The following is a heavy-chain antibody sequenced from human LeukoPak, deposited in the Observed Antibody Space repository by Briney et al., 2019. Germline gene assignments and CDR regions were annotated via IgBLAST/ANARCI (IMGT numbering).Heavy chain of an antibody. D-gene: IGHD3-22*01. V-gene: IGHV4-4*07. J-gene: IGHJ3*02. CDR3: ARGNYYDSSGYRMDI. Sequence: SETLSLTCTVSGGSISCYYWSWIRQPAGKGLGWIGRIYTSGSTNYNPSLKSRVTMSVDTSKNQFSLKLSSVTAADTAVYYCARGNYYDSSGYRMDIWGQGTMVTVSS. CDR1: GGSISCYY. CDR2: IYTSGST.